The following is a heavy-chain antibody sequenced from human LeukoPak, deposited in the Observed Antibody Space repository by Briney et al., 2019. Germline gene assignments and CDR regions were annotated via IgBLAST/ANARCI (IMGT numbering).Heavy chain of an antibody. CDR2: ISYDGSNK. J-gene: IGHJ4*02. D-gene: IGHD3-22*01. Sequence: GGSLRLSCAASGFTFSSYGMHWVRQAPGKGLEWVAVISYDGSNKYYADSVKGRFTISRDNSKNTLYLQMNSLRAEDTAVYYCAKPHSSGYYLLGFDYWGQGTLVTVSS. CDR3: AKPHSSGYYLLGFDY. V-gene: IGHV3-30*18. CDR1: GFTFSSYG.